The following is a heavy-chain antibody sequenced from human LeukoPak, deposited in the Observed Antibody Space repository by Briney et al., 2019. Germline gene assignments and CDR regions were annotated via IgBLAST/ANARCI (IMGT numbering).Heavy chain of an antibody. CDR1: GYTFTSYG. V-gene: IGHV1-18*01. CDR3: AREEGLGSSSWYPRFDP. CDR2: ISAYNGNT. Sequence: GASVKVSCKASGYTFTSYGISWVRQAPGQGLEWMGWISAYNGNTNYAQKLQGRVTMTTDTSTSTAYMELRSLRSDDTAVYYCAREEGLGSSSWYPRFDPWGQGTLVTVSS. J-gene: IGHJ5*02. D-gene: IGHD6-13*01.